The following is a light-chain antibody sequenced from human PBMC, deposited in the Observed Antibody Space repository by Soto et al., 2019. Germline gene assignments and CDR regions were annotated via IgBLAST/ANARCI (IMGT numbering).Light chain of an antibody. CDR3: QVWDSSSDRVV. Sequence: SYELTQPPSVSVAPGKTARITCGGNNIGSKSVHWYQQKPGQAPVLVIYYDSDRLSGIPERFSGSNSGNTATLTISRVEAGDEADYYCQVWDSSSDRVVFGGGTKLTVL. J-gene: IGLJ2*01. CDR2: YDS. V-gene: IGLV3-21*04. CDR1: NIGSKS.